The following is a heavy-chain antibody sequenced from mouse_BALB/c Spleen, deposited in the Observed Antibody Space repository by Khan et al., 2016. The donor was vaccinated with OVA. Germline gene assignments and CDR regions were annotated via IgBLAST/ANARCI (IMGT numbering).Heavy chain of an antibody. D-gene: IGHD2-4*01. CDR1: GFSLTNYG. CDR3: ARNNDYDEGLTY. J-gene: IGHJ3*01. CDR2: IWSGGST. V-gene: IGHV2-2*02. Sequence: QVQLKESGPGLVQPSQSLSITCTVSGFSLTNYGVHWVRQSPGKGLEWLGLIWSGGSTDYNAAFISRLSISKDNSKSQVFFKMNSLQANDTAIYYCARNNDYDEGLTYWGQGTLVTVSA.